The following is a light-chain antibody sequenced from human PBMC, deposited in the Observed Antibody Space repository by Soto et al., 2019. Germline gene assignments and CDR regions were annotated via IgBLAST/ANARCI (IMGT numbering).Light chain of an antibody. CDR3: QQSYSTPLT. J-gene: IGKJ4*01. Sequence: IQLTQSPSTLSGSVGDRVTITCRASQGVSTWLAWYQQRPSQAPKLLIYAASSLQSGVPSRFSGSGSGTDFTLTISSLQPEDFATYYCQQSYSTPLTFGGGTKVDIK. CDR2: AAS. V-gene: IGKV1-39*01. CDR1: QGVSTW.